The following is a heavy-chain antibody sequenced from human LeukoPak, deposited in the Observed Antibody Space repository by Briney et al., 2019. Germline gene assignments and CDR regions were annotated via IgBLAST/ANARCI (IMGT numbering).Heavy chain of an antibody. V-gene: IGHV5-51*01. J-gene: IGHJ4*02. CDR1: GYSFPTYW. CDR2: IYPGDSDT. CDR3: ARHARYCSGGNCYYFDY. D-gene: IGHD2-15*01. Sequence: GESLKISCKGSGYSFPTYWIAWVRQMPGKGLEWMGIIYPGDSDTRYSPSFQGQVTISADKSISTAYLQWSSLKASDTAMYYCARHARYCSGGNCYYFDYWGQGTLVTVSS.